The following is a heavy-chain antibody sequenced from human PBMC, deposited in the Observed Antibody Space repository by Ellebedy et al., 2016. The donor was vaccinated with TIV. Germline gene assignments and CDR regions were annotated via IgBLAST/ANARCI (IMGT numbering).Heavy chain of an antibody. D-gene: IGHD3-3*01. Sequence: GESLKISXAASGFTFSSYSMNWVRQAPGKGLEWVSYISSSSSTIYYADSVKGRFTISRDNAKNSLYLQMNSLRAEDTAVYYCASRKAIYYFDYWGQGTLVTVSS. CDR3: ASRKAIYYFDY. CDR1: GFTFSSYS. V-gene: IGHV3-48*01. J-gene: IGHJ4*02. CDR2: ISSSSSTI.